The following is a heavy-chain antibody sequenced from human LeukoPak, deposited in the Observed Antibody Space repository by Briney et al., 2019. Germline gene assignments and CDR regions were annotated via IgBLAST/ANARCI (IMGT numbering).Heavy chain of an antibody. CDR1: GFTFSSYN. D-gene: IGHD2-2*01. Sequence: GGSLRLSCAASGFTFSSYNMDWVRQAPGKGLEWVSFIDSSSRYIYQADSVKDRFTISRDNAKSSVFLQRNSLRAEDTAVYYCARVGGHCTSTSCPPPDYWGQGTLVTVSS. CDR3: ARVGGHCTSTSCPPPDY. J-gene: IGHJ4*02. CDR2: IDSSSRYI. V-gene: IGHV3-21*01.